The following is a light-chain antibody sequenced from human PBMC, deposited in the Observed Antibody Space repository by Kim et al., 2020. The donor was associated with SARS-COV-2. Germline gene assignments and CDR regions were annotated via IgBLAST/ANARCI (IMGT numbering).Light chain of an antibody. V-gene: IGKV1-33*01. CDR1: QDIINY. J-gene: IGKJ4*01. CDR2: DAS. CDR3: QQYYTHPVT. Sequence: DIQMTQSPSSLSASIGDRVTITCQASQDIINYLNWYQHKVGKAPELLIYDASGREEGVPSRFRGSGSGTDFTLTISSLQPEDVATYYCQQYYTHPVTFGGGTKVDIK.